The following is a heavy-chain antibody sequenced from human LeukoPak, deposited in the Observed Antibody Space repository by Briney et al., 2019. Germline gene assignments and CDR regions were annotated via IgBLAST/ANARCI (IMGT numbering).Heavy chain of an antibody. CDR2: INQDGSEK. Sequence: GGSLRLSCAASGFTFSSYWMSWVRQAPGKGLEWVANINQDGSEKYYVDSVKGRFTISRDNAKNSLYLQMNSLRAEDTAVYYCARDFYGDFSKFDYWGQGTLVTVSS. CDR3: ARDFYGDFSKFDY. V-gene: IGHV3-7*05. J-gene: IGHJ4*02. D-gene: IGHD4-17*01. CDR1: GFTFSSYW.